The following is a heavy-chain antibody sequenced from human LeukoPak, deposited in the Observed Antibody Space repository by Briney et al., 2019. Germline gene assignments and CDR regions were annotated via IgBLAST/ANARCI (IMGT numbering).Heavy chain of an antibody. V-gene: IGHV3-74*01. CDR1: GFSFRNYW. Sequence: GGSLRLSCAASGFSFRNYWMHWVRQAPGKGLVWVSRINSDGSSTTYADSVKGRFTIPRDNAKNSLYLQMNSLRDEDTAVYYCARGRYDTDFGYWGQGTLVTVSS. J-gene: IGHJ4*02. CDR3: ARGRYDTDFGY. D-gene: IGHD3-22*01. CDR2: INSDGSST.